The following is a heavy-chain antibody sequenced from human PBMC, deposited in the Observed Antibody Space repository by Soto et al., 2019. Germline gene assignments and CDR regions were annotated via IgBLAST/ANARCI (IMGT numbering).Heavy chain of an antibody. D-gene: IGHD3-16*01. CDR1: GFTFADYA. J-gene: IGHJ5*01. V-gene: IGHV3-30*01. CDR2: ISYSGDRQ. CDR3: ARTPAAMITDRYNWFDS. Sequence: GGSLRRSCVASGFTFADYAMHWVRRIPGKGLEWVAVISYSGDRQYYAESVKGRFTISRDNSKKTLYLQMFSLTSEDSAVFYCARTPAAMITDRYNWFDSWGPGTQGTASS.